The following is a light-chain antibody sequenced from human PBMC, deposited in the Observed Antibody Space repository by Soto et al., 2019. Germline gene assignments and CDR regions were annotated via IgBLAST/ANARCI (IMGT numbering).Light chain of an antibody. CDR1: QSVSSSY. Sequence: EIVLTQSPGTLSLSPGERATLSCRASQSVSSSYLAWYQQKPGQAPRLLIYGASSRATGIPDRFSGSGSGTAFTLTISRLEPEDFAVFYFQQYGSSPRTFGGGTKVEIK. V-gene: IGKV3-20*01. J-gene: IGKJ4*01. CDR2: GAS. CDR3: QQYGSSPRT.